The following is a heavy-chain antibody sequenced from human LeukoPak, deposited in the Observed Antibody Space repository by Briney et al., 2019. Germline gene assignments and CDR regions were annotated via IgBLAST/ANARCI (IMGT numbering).Heavy chain of an antibody. CDR3: ATFYQLLYFDY. Sequence: ASVKVSCKASGYTFTSYGISWVRQAPGQGLEWMGWISAYNGNTNYAQKLQGRVTMTEDTSTDTAYMELSSLRSEDTAVYYCATFYQLLYFDYWGQGTLVTVSS. J-gene: IGHJ4*02. V-gene: IGHV1-18*01. CDR2: ISAYNGNT. CDR1: GYTFTSYG. D-gene: IGHD2-2*01.